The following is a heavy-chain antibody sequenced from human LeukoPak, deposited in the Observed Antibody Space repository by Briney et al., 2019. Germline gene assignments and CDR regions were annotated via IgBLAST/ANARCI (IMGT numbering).Heavy chain of an antibody. CDR3: AKDQLLYSSGWYVHPIDY. Sequence: PGRALRLSCAASGFTFSSYGMHWVRQAPAKELEWVAVISYDGSNKYYADSVKGRFTISRDNSKNTLYLQMNSLRAEDTAVYYCAKDQLLYSSGWYVHPIDYCGQGTLVTVSS. D-gene: IGHD6-19*01. V-gene: IGHV3-30*18. J-gene: IGHJ4*02. CDR2: ISYDGSNK. CDR1: GFTFSSYG.